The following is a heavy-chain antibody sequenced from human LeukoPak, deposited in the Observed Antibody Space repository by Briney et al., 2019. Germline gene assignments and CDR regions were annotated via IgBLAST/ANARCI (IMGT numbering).Heavy chain of an antibody. V-gene: IGHV3-53*01. D-gene: IGHD2-2*01. J-gene: IGHJ5*02. CDR3: ASRLGYCSSTSCRGKKSSPIRHNWFDP. Sequence: GGSLRLSCAASGFTVSSNYMSWVRQAPGKGLEWVSVIYSGGSTYYADSVKGRFTISRDNSKNTLYLQMNSLRAEDTAVYYCASRLGYCSSTSCRGKKSSPIRHNWFDPWGQGTLVTVSS. CDR1: GFTVSSNY. CDR2: IYSGGST.